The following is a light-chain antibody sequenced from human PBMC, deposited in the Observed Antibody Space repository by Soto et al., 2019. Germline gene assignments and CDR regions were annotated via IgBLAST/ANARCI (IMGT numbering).Light chain of an antibody. J-gene: IGKJ2*01. V-gene: IGKV1-39*01. CDR1: QSISSY. CDR2: AAS. CDR3: QQSYSIPT. Sequence: DIQMTQSPSSLSASVGDRVTITCRASQSISSYLNWYQQKPGKAPKLLIYAASSLQSGVPSRFSGSGSGTEFTLTISSLQPEDFATYYCQQSYSIPTFGQGTKLEIK.